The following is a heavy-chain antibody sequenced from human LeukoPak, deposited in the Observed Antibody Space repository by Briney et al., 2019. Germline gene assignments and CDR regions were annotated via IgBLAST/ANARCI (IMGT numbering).Heavy chain of an antibody. J-gene: IGHJ3*02. Sequence: GGSLRLSCAASGFTFSSYAMSWVRQAPGKGLVWVSRIHSDGVGTIYADSVKGRFTVSRDNSKNMVFLQMSSLRADDTAVYYCARGGLDHAYDIWGQGTMVTVSS. V-gene: IGHV3-74*01. CDR2: IHSDGVGT. CDR1: GFTFSSYA. D-gene: IGHD3/OR15-3a*01. CDR3: ARGGLDHAYDI.